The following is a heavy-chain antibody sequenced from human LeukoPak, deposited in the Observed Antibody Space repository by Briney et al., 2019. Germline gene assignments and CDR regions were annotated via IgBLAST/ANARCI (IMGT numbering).Heavy chain of an antibody. Sequence: SETLSLTCTVSGGSISSSSYYWRWVRQPPGKGLEWIGEINRDGSSYNNPSLKSRVTISIDTSKNQFSLKLSSVTAADTAVYYCARQARRAYSSSKGPYLDYWGQGTLVTVSS. J-gene: IGHJ4*02. CDR2: INRDGSS. V-gene: IGHV4-39*01. CDR1: GGSISSSSYY. D-gene: IGHD6-13*01. CDR3: ARQARRAYSSSKGPYLDY.